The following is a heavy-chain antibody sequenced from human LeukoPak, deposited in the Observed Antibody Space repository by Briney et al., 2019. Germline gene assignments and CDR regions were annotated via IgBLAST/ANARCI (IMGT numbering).Heavy chain of an antibody. CDR3: ARSYYYDSSYYFDY. V-gene: IGHV1-69*04. D-gene: IGHD3-22*01. Sequence: SVKVSCKASGGTVSTYAISWVRHAPGQGLQWMGRIIPILGITNYAQKFQGRVTITADKSTSTAYMELSSLRSEDTAVYYCARSYYYDSSYYFDYWDQGTLVTVSS. J-gene: IGHJ4*02. CDR2: IIPILGIT. CDR1: GGTVSTYA.